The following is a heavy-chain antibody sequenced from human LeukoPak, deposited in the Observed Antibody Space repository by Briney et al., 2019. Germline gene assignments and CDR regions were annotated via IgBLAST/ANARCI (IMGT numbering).Heavy chain of an antibody. CDR1: GGSISSSY. Sequence: SETLSLTCTVSGGSISSSYWSWIRQPPGKGLEWIGYVYHHGSTSYNPSLKSRVTISVDTSKNQFSLKLSSVTAADTAVYYCARHSIYDSKHNWFDPWGQGTLVTVSS. J-gene: IGHJ5*02. CDR2: VYHHGST. D-gene: IGHD3-22*01. CDR3: ARHSIYDSKHNWFDP. V-gene: IGHV4-59*08.